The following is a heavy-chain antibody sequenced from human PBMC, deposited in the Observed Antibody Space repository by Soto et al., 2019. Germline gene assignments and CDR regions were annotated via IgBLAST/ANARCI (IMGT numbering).Heavy chain of an antibody. Sequence: QVQLVPSGAEVKKPGASVKVSCKASGYTFTSYYMHWVRQAPGQGLEWMGIINPRGGSTNYAHKFHGRVTMTRDTSTSTVSMELTSLRSEDTAVYYWARVATMARTFDYWGQGTLVTFSS. CDR3: ARVATMARTFDY. V-gene: IGHV1-46*03. CDR1: GYTFTSYY. J-gene: IGHJ4*02. D-gene: IGHD3-10*01. CDR2: INPRGGST.